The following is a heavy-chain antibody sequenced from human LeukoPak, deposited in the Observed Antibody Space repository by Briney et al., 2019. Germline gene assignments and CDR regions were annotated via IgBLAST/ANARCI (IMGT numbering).Heavy chain of an antibody. Sequence: GGSLRLSCAASGFTFSSYSMNWVRQAPGKGLEWVSSISSSSSYIYYADSVKGRFTISRDNAKNSLYLQMNSLRAGDTAVYYCARDGRGWLPDYWGQGTLVTVSS. J-gene: IGHJ4*02. CDR3: ARDGRGWLPDY. CDR2: ISSSSSYI. D-gene: IGHD5-24*01. CDR1: GFTFSSYS. V-gene: IGHV3-21*01.